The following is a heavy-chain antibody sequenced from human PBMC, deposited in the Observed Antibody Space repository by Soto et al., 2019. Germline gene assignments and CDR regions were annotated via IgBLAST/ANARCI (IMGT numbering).Heavy chain of an antibody. CDR1: GFTFSDHY. J-gene: IGHJ6*02. CDR2: ITNSGTTM. Sequence: GGSLSLSCAASGFTFSDHYMNWIRQSPGKGLEWVSYITNSGTTMYYADSVKGRFTISRDNAKNSLYLHMNNLRAEDTALYYCARGRRFYYYAMDVWGQGTTVTVSS. CDR3: ARGRRFYYYAMDV. V-gene: IGHV3-11*01.